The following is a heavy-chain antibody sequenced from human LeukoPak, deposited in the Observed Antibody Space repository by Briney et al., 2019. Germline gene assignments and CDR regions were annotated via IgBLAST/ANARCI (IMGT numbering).Heavy chain of an antibody. CDR3: ARRGGWYSRANWFDP. CDR2: INLNGGST. J-gene: IGHJ5*02. V-gene: IGHV3-20*01. D-gene: IGHD6-19*01. Sequence: PGGSLRLSCAASGFTFDDYGMSWVRQAPGKGLEWVSGINLNGGSTGYADSVKGRFTISRDNAKNSLYLQMNSLRAEDTALYHCARRGGWYSRANWFDPWGQGTLVTVSS. CDR1: GFTFDDYG.